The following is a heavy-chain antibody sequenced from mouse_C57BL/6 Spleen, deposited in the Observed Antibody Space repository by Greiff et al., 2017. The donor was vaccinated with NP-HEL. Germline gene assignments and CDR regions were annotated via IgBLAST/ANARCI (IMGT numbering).Heavy chain of an antibody. CDR1: GFTFTDYY. Sequence: EVKLMESGGGLVQPGGSLSLSCAASGFTFTDYYMSWVRQPPGKALEWLGFIRNKANGYTTEYSASVKGRFTISRDNSQSILYLQMNALRAEDSATYYCARFYDGYWGCFDYWGQGTTLTVSS. CDR3: ARFYDGYWGCFDY. V-gene: IGHV7-3*01. CDR2: IRNKANGYTT. J-gene: IGHJ2*01. D-gene: IGHD2-3*01.